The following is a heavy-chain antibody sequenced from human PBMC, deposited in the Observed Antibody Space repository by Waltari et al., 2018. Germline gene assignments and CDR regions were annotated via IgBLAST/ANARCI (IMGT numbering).Heavy chain of an antibody. Sequence: HLVESGGVVFQSGKSLSLSCTASQSTITSYAMHWVRQAPDKGLEWGALIGADGSPFYGGSVRGRFTISRDNSRNKVYLEMTSLRTDDTAVYFCATLSSGYYMEWGQGTLVSVSS. CDR2: IGADGSP. V-gene: IGHV3-33*03. J-gene: IGHJ4*02. D-gene: IGHD3-22*01. CDR3: ATLSSGYYME. CDR1: QSTITSYA.